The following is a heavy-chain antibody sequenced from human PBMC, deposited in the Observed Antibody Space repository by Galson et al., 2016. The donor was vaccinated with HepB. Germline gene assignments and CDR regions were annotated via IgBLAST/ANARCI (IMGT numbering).Heavy chain of an antibody. D-gene: IGHD3-10*01. Sequence: SLRLSCAASGFTFRYYAMHWVRQAPGKGLEWVAVIRYDGINTYYADSVKGRFTISRDNSKNTLYLQMNSLRAEDTAVYYFAKEGVAGGDSVFDSWGRGTLITVSS. V-gene: IGHV3-33*06. CDR2: IRYDGINT. CDR1: GFTFRYYA. CDR3: AKEGVAGGDSVFDS. J-gene: IGHJ4*02.